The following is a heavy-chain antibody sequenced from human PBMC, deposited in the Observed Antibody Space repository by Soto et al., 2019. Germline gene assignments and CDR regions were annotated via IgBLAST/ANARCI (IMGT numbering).Heavy chain of an antibody. CDR1: GFTFSGFP. CDR3: AREFKYDSGYEGVGFDF. D-gene: IGHD5-12*01. Sequence: QVQLVESGGGVVQPGRSLRLSCTTSGFTFSGFPLHWVRQAPGKGLEGVAFISYDGSNKYYTDSVKGRFTISRDNSKNTMYLQMNSLRTEDTAGYYCAREFKYDSGYEGVGFDFWGQGTLVTVSS. V-gene: IGHV3-30-3*01. CDR2: ISYDGSNK. J-gene: IGHJ4*02.